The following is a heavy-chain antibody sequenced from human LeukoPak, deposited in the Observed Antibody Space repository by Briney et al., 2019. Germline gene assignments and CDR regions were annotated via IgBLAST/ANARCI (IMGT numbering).Heavy chain of an antibody. CDR2: IYVDGRTT. CDR1: GFTFDDYA. Sequence: GGSLRLSCAAPGFTFDDYAMHWVRQPPGKGLVWVSRIYVDGRTTNYADSVKGRFTISRDNAKNTVYLEMNSLSVEDTATYYCIRDFRSADLWGQGTLVTVTS. V-gene: IGHV3-74*01. CDR3: IRDFRSADL. J-gene: IGHJ5*02.